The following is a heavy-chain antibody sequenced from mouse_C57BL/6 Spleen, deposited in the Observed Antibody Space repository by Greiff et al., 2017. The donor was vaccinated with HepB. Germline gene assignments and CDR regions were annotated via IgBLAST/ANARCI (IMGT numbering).Heavy chain of an antibody. D-gene: IGHD6-1*01. Sequence: EVQRVESGPGLVKPSQSLSLTCSVTGYSITSGYYWNWIRQFPGNKLEWMGYISYDGSNNYNPSLKNRISITRDTSKNQFFLKLNSVTTEDTATYYCANLGYYFDYWGQGTTLTVSS. CDR1: GYSITSGYY. V-gene: IGHV3-6*01. CDR3: ANLGYYFDY. CDR2: ISYDGSN. J-gene: IGHJ2*01.